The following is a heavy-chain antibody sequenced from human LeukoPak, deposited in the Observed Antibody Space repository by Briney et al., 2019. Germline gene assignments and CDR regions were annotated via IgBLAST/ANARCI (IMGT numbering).Heavy chain of an antibody. J-gene: IGHJ4*02. V-gene: IGHV1-2*02. Sequence: GASVKVSCKAFGYTFTGHYIYWVRQAPGQGLEWLGWINPNSGGTDYAQNFQGRVTMTRHTSISTAYMELSRLRSDDTAMYFCARGDRRTLWAPLDYWGQGTLVTVSS. CDR2: INPNSGGT. CDR1: GYTFTGHY. CDR3: ARGDRRTLWAPLDY. D-gene: IGHD5-18*01.